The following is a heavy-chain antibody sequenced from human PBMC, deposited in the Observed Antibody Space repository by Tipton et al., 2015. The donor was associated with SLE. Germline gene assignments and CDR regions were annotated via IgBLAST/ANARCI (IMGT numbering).Heavy chain of an antibody. CDR3: ARQRLRLLSPLDA. CDR1: GGSIRSSNW. Sequence: TLSLTCAVSGGSIRSSNWWSWVRQPPGKGLEWIGEIHHSGSTNYDPSLKSRGTISVDTSKNHFSLELTSVTAADTAVYYCARQRLRLLSPLDAWGQGTTVTVS. CDR2: IHHSGST. D-gene: IGHD3-10*01. V-gene: IGHV4-4*02. J-gene: IGHJ6*02.